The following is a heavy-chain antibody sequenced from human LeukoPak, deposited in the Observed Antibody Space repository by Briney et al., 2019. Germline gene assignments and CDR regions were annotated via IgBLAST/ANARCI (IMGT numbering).Heavy chain of an antibody. D-gene: IGHD3-22*01. CDR1: GYSFTSYW. CDR3: ARQNYYDSSGYSLEY. Sequence: GESLKISCKGSGYSFTSYWIGWVRQMPGKGLEWMGIIYPGDSDTRYSPSFQGQVTVSADKSISTAYLQWSSLKASDTAMYYCARQNYYDSSGYSLEYWGQGTLVTVSS. V-gene: IGHV5-51*01. J-gene: IGHJ4*02. CDR2: IYPGDSDT.